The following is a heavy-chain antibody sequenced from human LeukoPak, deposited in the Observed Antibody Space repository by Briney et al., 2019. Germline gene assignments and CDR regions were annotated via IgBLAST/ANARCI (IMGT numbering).Heavy chain of an antibody. V-gene: IGHV1-24*01. D-gene: IGHD6-19*01. CDR1: GYTLTELS. J-gene: IGHJ4*02. CDR3: ATFRGQWLTSYFDY. CDR2: FDPEDGET. Sequence: ASVKVSCXVSGYTLTELSMHWVRQAPGKGLEWMEGFDPEDGETIYAQKFQGRVTMTEDTSTDTAYMELSSLRSEDTAVYYCATFRGQWLTSYFDYWGQGTLVTVSS.